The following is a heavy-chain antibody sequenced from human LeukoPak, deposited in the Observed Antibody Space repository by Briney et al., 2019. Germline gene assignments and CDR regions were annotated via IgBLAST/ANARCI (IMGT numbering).Heavy chain of an antibody. J-gene: IGHJ4*02. CDR2: ISASGGST. D-gene: IGHD3-22*01. V-gene: IGHV3-23*01. CDR3: ARSLVVIGGYFDY. Sequence: GGSLRLSCAASGFTFNNYAMSWIRQAPGKGLEWVSAISASGGSTYYADSVKGRFTISRDNSKNTLYLQMNSLRAEDTAVYYCARSLVVIGGYFDYWGQGTLVTVSS. CDR1: GFTFNNYA.